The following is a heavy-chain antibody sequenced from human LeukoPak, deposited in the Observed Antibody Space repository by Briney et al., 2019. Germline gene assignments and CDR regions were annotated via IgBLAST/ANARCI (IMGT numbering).Heavy chain of an antibody. J-gene: IGHJ4*02. D-gene: IGHD2-15*01. CDR3: AAGSGGGYYFDY. Sequence: PSETLSLTCAVYGGSFSGYYWSRIRQPPGKGLEWIGEINHSGSTNYNPSLKSRVTISVDTSKNQFSLKLSSVTAADTAVYYCAAGSGGGYYFDYWGQGTLVTVSP. CDR2: INHSGST. CDR1: GGSFSGYY. V-gene: IGHV4-34*01.